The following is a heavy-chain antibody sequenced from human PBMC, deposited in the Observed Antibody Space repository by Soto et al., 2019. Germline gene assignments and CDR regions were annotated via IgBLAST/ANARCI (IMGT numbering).Heavy chain of an antibody. CDR2: VYPSGST. CDR1: GGSIFSYY. D-gene: IGHD2-8*01. CDR3: AGERVSGLFSFLY. V-gene: IGHV4-4*07. J-gene: IGHJ4*02. Sequence: SETLSLTCTVSGGSIFSYYWTWIRQPAGKGLEWIGRVYPSGSTNYNPSLKSRVTMSVDTSKNQISLRLDSVTAADTAVYYCAGERVSGLFSFLYWGQGALVTVSS.